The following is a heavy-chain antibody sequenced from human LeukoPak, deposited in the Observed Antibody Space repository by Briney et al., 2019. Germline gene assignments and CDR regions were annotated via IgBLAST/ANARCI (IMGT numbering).Heavy chain of an antibody. J-gene: IGHJ4*02. CDR2: ISSSSSYI. D-gene: IGHD6-13*01. Sequence: GGSLRLSCAASGFTFSSYSMNWVCQAPGKGLEWVSFISSSSSYIYYADSVKGRFTISRDNAKNSLYLQMNSLRVEDTAVYYCARGSSSWYYLDYWGQGTLVTVSS. CDR3: ARGSSSWYYLDY. CDR1: GFTFSSYS. V-gene: IGHV3-21*01.